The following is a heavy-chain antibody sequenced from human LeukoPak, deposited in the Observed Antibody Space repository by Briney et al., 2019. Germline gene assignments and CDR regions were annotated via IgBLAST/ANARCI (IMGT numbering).Heavy chain of an antibody. Sequence: SETLSLTCAVYGGSFSGYYWSWIRQPPGKGLEWVGEINYSGSTDYNPSLKSRVTISIDTSKKQFSLELNSVTAADTAVYYCARVRGDDLWSGHLFYFDYWGQGTLVTVSS. D-gene: IGHD3-3*01. CDR1: GGSFSGYY. J-gene: IGHJ4*02. CDR3: ARVRGDDLWSGHLFYFDY. CDR2: INYSGST. V-gene: IGHV4-34*01.